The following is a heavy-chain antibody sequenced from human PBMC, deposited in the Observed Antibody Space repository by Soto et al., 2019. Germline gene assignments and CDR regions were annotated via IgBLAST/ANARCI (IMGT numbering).Heavy chain of an antibody. J-gene: IGHJ1*01. Sequence: GGSLRLSFTASGSTFSGYAMSWVRQAPGKGLEWVSAISGSGGSTYYADSAEGRFTISRDNSKNTLYLQMNSLRDEDTAVYYCAKDKQGLGPSWGQGTLVTVSS. V-gene: IGHV3-23*01. CDR2: ISGSGGST. CDR1: GSTFSGYA. D-gene: IGHD6-19*01. CDR3: AKDKQGLGPS.